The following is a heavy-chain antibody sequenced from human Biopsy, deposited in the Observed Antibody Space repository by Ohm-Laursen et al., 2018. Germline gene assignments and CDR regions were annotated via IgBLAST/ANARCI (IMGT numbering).Heavy chain of an antibody. CDR3: ARMPHFDY. Sequence: SETLSLTCHVSGGSTNDYFWSWIRQPAGETLEWIGRIYSSGGSSYNPSLKSRISMSMDTSNNQFSLTLTSVTAADTAVYYCARMPHFDYWGQGILVTVSS. CDR1: GGSTNDYF. D-gene: IGHD2-2*01. CDR2: IYSSGGS. J-gene: IGHJ4*02. V-gene: IGHV4-4*07.